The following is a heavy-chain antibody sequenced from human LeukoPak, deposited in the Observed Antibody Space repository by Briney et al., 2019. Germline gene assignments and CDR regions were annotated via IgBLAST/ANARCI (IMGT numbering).Heavy chain of an antibody. Sequence: ASVKVSCKASGYTFTAYMHWVRQAPGQGLEWMGWINPNSGDTKIAQKFQGRVTMTRDTSISTAYMELSSLTSDDTAVYYCAKDPRLGYYYDSSGFDYWGQGTLVTVSS. V-gene: IGHV1-2*02. J-gene: IGHJ4*02. D-gene: IGHD3-22*01. CDR2: INPNSGDT. CDR3: AKDPRLGYYYDSSGFDY. CDR1: GYTFTAY.